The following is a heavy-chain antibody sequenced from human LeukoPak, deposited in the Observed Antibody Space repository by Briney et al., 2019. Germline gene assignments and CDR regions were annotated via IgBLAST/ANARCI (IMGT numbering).Heavy chain of an antibody. V-gene: IGHV3-7*01. CDR1: GFTFSSYW. J-gene: IGHJ6*02. Sequence: GGSLRLSCAASGFTFSSYWMSWVRQAPVKGLEWVANIKQDGSEKYYVDSVKGRFTISRDNAKNSLYLQMNSLRAEDTAVYYCANSIAAWKGYYYYGMDVWGQGATVTVSS. CDR2: IKQDGSEK. D-gene: IGHD6-6*01. CDR3: ANSIAAWKGYYYYGMDV.